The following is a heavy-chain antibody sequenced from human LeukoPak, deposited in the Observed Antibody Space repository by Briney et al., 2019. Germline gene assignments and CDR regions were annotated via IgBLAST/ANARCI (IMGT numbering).Heavy chain of an antibody. V-gene: IGHV6-1*01. Sequence: SQTLSLTCAISGDSVSSNSAAWNWIRQSPSRGLEWLGRTYYRSKWYNDYAVSVKSRITINPDTSKNQFSLQLNSVTPEDTAVYYCERDDLQLVRRLGGGTEYYYYYYMDVWGKGTTVTVSS. D-gene: IGHD6-13*01. CDR2: TYYRSKWYN. CDR3: ERDDLQLVRRLGGGTEYYYYYYMDV. CDR1: GDSVSSNSAA. J-gene: IGHJ6*03.